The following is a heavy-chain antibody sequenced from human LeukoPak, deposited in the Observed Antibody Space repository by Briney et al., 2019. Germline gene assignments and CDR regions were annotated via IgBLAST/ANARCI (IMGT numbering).Heavy chain of an antibody. J-gene: IGHJ6*03. CDR2: TYYRSNWYD. V-gene: IGHV6-1*01. CDR3: ARGRVTTIAISSYFYIDV. Sequence: SQTLSLTCALSGDSVSSNSAAWTWIRQSPSRGLELLGRTYYRSNWYDDYAVSVKSRVTINPDTSKNQFSLHLNSVTPEDTAVYYCARGRVTTIAISSYFYIDVWGEGTTVTGSS. D-gene: IGHD2-21*01. CDR1: GDSVSSNSAA.